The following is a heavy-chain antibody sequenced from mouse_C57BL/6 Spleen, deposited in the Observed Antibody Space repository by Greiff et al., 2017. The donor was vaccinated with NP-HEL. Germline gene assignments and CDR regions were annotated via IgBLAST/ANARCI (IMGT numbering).Heavy chain of an antibody. CDR1: GYTLTSYG. CDR2: IYPRSGNT. V-gene: IGHV1-81*01. CDR3: ARRNYSFDY. D-gene: IGHD2-12*01. J-gene: IGHJ2*01. Sequence: QVQLQQSGAELARPGASVKLSCKASGYTLTSYGISWVKQRTGQGLEWIGEIYPRSGNTYYNEKFKGKATLTADKSSSTAYMELRSLTSEDSAVYFCARRNYSFDYWGQGTTLTVSP.